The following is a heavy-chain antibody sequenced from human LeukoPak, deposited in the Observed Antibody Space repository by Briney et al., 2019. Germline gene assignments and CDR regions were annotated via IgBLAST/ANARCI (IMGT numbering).Heavy chain of an antibody. J-gene: IGHJ4*02. CDR3: ARGSGSYGFFDL. Sequence: SETLSLTCSVSGGSLSTYHWSWIRLSPVKGLEWIGYIYYSGSTNYNPSLKSRVSLSVDTSTNQFSLKVRSVTAADTAVYYYARGSGSYGFFDLWGQGALVTVS. CDR2: IYYSGST. CDR1: GGSLSTYH. V-gene: IGHV4-59*13. D-gene: IGHD5-18*01.